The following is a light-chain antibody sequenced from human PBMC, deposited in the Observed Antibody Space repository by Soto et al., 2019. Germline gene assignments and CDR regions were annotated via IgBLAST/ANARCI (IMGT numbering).Light chain of an antibody. CDR1: QTISNS. J-gene: IGKJ2*01. CDR3: QQSYSSPQMYT. V-gene: IGKV1-39*01. CDR2: AAS. Sequence: DIQMTQSPSSLSASVGDRVTITCRASQTISNSLNWYQQKPWKAPKLLVYAASNLQRGVPSRFSGSGSGTDFTLTISSLQPEDFATYYCQQSYSSPQMYTFGQGTNLEIK.